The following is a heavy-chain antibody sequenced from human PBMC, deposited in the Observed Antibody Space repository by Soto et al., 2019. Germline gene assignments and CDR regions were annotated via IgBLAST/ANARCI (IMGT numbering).Heavy chain of an antibody. Sequence: SETLSLTCAVYGGSFSGYYWSWIRQPPGKGLEWIGEINHSGSTNYNPSLKSRVTISVDTSKNQFSLKLSSVTAADTAVYYCARGDSYYYGMDVWGQGTTVTVS. CDR2: INHSGST. V-gene: IGHV4-34*01. CDR1: GGSFSGYY. CDR3: ARGDSYYYGMDV. J-gene: IGHJ6*02.